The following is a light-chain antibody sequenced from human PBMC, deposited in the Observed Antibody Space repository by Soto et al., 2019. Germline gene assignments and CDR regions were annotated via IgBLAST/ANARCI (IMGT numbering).Light chain of an antibody. CDR3: QQYNNWPLWT. V-gene: IGKV3-15*01. Sequence: EIVMTQSPATLSVSAGERATLSCRASQSVSSNLAWYQQKPGQAPRLLIYGSSTRATGIPARFSGSGSGTDFTLTISSLQSEDFAVYYCQQYNNWPLWTFGQGTKVEIK. CDR2: GSS. J-gene: IGKJ1*01. CDR1: QSVSSN.